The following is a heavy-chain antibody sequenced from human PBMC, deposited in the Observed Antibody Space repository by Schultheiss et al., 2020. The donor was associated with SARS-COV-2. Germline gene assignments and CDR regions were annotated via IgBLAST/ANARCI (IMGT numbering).Heavy chain of an antibody. Sequence: SETLSLTCAVYGGSFSGYYWSWIRQPPGKGLEWIGEISLSGSTNYNPSLKSRVTMSVDTSKNQFSLKLSSVTAADTAVYYCARGAKYCSSTSCYSWFFRYYFDYWGQGTLVTVSS. D-gene: IGHD2-2*01. CDR3: ARGAKYCSSTSCYSWFFRYYFDY. CDR2: ISLSGST. J-gene: IGHJ4*02. CDR1: GGSFSGYY. V-gene: IGHV4-34*01.